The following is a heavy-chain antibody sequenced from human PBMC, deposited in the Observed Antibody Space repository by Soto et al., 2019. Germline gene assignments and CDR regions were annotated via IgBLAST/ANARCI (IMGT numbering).Heavy chain of an antibody. D-gene: IGHD5-12*01. V-gene: IGHV4-30-2*01. CDR1: GGSISSGGSS. CDR3: ARGPVVAHFDY. Sequence: SETLSLTCVVSGGSISSGGSSWSWIRQPPGKCLEWIGHISHTGNALYNPSLRSRVTISMDSSKDQFSLKLTSLTAADTAVYYCARGPVVAHFDYWGQGTLVTVSS. CDR2: ISHTGNA. J-gene: IGHJ4*02.